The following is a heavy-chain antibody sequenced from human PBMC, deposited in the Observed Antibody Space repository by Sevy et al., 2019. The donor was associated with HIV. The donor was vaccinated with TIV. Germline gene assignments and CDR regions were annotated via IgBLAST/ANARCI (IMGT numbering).Heavy chain of an antibody. CDR1: GFTFDDYA. CDR3: TRGLATADTPEYYFDY. CDR2: ITRNSYEAYGGAT. D-gene: IGHD5-12*01. J-gene: IGHJ4*02. V-gene: IGHV3-49*03. Sequence: GGSLRLSCTTSGFTFDDYAMSWFRQAPGKGLEWVAFITRNSYEAYGGATDYGASVKGRFIISRDDSKSFAYLQMNSLKTEDTGVYYCTRGLATADTPEYYFDYWGQGTLVTVSS.